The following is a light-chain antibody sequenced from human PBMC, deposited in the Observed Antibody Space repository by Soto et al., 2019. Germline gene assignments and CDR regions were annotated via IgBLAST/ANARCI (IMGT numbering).Light chain of an antibody. Sequence: QSALTQPASVSGSPGQSITISCTGTSSDVGGYNYVSWYQQHPGKAPKLMIYDVSNRPSGVSNRFSGSKSGNTASLTISGLQAEDEADYYCSSDTSSSTVVFGGGTKLT. CDR2: DVS. CDR1: SSDVGGYNY. CDR3: SSDTSSSTVV. J-gene: IGLJ2*01. V-gene: IGLV2-14*01.